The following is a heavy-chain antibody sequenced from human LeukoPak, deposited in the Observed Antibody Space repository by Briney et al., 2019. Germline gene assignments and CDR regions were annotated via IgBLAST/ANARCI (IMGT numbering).Heavy chain of an antibody. CDR3: ARDPQDCTNGVCYTYYYYYMDV. V-gene: IGHV3-30*04. CDR1: GFTFSSYA. D-gene: IGHD2-8*01. Sequence: PGGSLRLSCAASGFTFSSYAMHWVRQAPGKGLGWVAVISYDGSNKYYADSVKGRFTISRDNSKNTLYLQMNSLRAEDTAVYYCARDPQDCTNGVCYTYYYYYMDVWGKGTTVTVSS. J-gene: IGHJ6*03. CDR2: ISYDGSNK.